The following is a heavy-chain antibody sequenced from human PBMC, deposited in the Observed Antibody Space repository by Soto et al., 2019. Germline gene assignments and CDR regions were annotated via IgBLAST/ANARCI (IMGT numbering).Heavy chain of an antibody. J-gene: IGHJ4*02. D-gene: IGHD6-13*01. CDR2: ISGSGGST. CDR3: AKDPTGTYYFDY. Sequence: PGESLRLSCAASGFTFSSYAMSWVRQAPGKGLEWVSAISGSGGSTYYADSVKGRFTISRDNSKNTLYLQMNSLRAEDTAVYYCAKDPTGTYYFDYWGQGTLVTVSS. V-gene: IGHV3-23*01. CDR1: GFTFSSYA.